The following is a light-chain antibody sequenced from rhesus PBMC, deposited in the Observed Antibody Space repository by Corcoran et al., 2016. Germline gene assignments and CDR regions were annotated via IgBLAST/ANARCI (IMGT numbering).Light chain of an antibody. CDR1: QNIYSN. J-gene: IGKJ1*01. CDR2: AAS. CDR3: QHYYDNPRT. V-gene: IGKV1S12*01. Sequence: DIQMTQSPSALSASVGDRVTISCRASQNIYSNLAWYQQKPGKAPKLLIYAASTVKTGIPSRFSGRESGTDFTLTISSLQPEESAAYYCQHYYDNPRTFGQGTKVEIK.